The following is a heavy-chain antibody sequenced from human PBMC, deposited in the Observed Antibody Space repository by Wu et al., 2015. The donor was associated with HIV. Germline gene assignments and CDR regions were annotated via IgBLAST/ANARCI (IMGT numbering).Heavy chain of an antibody. CDR2: INPKSGGT. V-gene: IGHV1-2*02. D-gene: IGHD6-13*01. J-gene: IGHJ3*02. Sequence: QVQLVQSGPEIKRPRTSVKVSCRSRQYTFSDYYMHWVRQAPGQGLEWMGWINPKSGGTNYAQKFQGRVTMTRDTSISTAYMELSRLRSDDTAVYYCARLDSSSWYENTFDIWGQGTMVTVSS. CDR3: ARLDSSSWYENTFDI. CDR1: QYTFSDYY.